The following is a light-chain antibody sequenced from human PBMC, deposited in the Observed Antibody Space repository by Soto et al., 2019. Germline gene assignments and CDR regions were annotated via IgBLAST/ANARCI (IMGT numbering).Light chain of an antibody. V-gene: IGLV2-14*01. Sequence: QSALTQPASVSGSPGQSITISCTGTSSDVGGYNYVSWYQQNPGKAPKLLIYEVTHRPSGVSDRFSGSKSGNTASLTISGLQAEDEADYYCSSYTSSSWVFGGGTKLTVL. J-gene: IGLJ3*02. CDR3: SSYTSSSWV. CDR2: EVT. CDR1: SSDVGGYNY.